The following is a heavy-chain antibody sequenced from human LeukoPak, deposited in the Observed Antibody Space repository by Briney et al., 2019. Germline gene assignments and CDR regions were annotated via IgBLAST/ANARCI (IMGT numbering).Heavy chain of an antibody. Sequence: PGGSLRLSCAASGFTFSSYGMHWVRQAPGKGLEWVAVISYDGSNKYYADSVKGRFTISRDNSKNTLYLQMNSLRAEDTAVYYCAKGPIYGDYDYWGQGTLVTVSS. CDR2: ISYDGSNK. CDR1: GFTFSSYG. V-gene: IGHV3-30*18. CDR3: AKGPIYGDYDY. J-gene: IGHJ4*02. D-gene: IGHD4-17*01.